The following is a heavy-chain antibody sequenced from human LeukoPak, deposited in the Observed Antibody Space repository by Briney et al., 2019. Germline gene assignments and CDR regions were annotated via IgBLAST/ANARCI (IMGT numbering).Heavy chain of an antibody. D-gene: IGHD2-2*01. CDR1: GGSISSGSYY. CDR3: ARVGSSSDYYYYMDV. J-gene: IGHJ6*03. V-gene: IGHV4-39*07. CDR2: IYHSGST. Sequence: SETLSLTCTVSGGSISSGSYYWSWIRQPPGKGLEWIGSIYHSGSTYYNPSLKSRVTISVDTSKNQFSLKLSSVTAADTAVYYCARVGSSSDYYYYMDVWGKGTTVTVSS.